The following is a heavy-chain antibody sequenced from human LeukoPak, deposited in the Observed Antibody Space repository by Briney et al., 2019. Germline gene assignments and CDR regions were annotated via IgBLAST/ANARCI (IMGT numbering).Heavy chain of an antibody. D-gene: IGHD4-17*01. V-gene: IGHV4-59*01. CDR3: ASSGLYVGDYGY. CDR1: GGSISSYY. J-gene: IGHJ4*02. Sequence: SETLSLTCTVSGGSISSYYWSWIRQPPGKGLEWIGYIYYSGSTSYNPSLKSRVTISVDTSKNQFSLKLSSVTAADTAVYYCASSGLYVGDYGYWGQGTLVTVSS. CDR2: IYYSGST.